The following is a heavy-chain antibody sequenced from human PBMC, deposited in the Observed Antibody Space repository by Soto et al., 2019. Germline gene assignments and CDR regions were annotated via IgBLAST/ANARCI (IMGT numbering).Heavy chain of an antibody. CDR1: GGSISSWY. J-gene: IGHJ4*02. V-gene: IGHV4-59*08. CDR3: ARRYGSSFDY. CDR2: IYYSGST. Sequence: QVQLQESGPGLVKPSETLSLTCTVSGGSISSWYWSWIRQPPGKGLEWIGYIYYSGSTNYNPSLRSRVTISVDTSKNQFSLKLSSVPAADTAVYYCARRYGSSFDYWGQGTLVTVSS. D-gene: IGHD5-12*01.